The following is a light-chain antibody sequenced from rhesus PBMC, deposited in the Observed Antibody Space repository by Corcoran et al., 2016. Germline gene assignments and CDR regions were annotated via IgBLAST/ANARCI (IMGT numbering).Light chain of an antibody. Sequence: DIVLSQTPLSLSVTLGEPASISCRSSQSLLSSSGKDHLNWYLQKQGQSPQLLIHYGSNRASGVPERFSGKGSGTDFTLKISRVEAEDVGVYYCMQILQIPLTFGGGTKVEIK. CDR2: YGS. V-gene: IGKV2-60*01. CDR3: MQILQIPLT. J-gene: IGKJ4*01. CDR1: QSLLSSSGKDH.